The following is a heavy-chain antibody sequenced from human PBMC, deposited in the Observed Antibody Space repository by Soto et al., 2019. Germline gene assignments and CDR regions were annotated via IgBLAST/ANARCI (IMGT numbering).Heavy chain of an antibody. CDR3: TTWLTAHFDY. CDR1: GFTFSSYT. V-gene: IGHV3-23*01. CDR2: SSDRRTGNT. D-gene: IGHD2-21*02. Sequence: GGSLRLSCAASGFTFSSYTLNWVRRAPGKGLGWVATSSDRRTGNTHYSDSVRGRFTLSRDYSRNILFLQMDSLRADDTALYYCTTWLTAHFDYWGRGTQVTVSS. J-gene: IGHJ4*02.